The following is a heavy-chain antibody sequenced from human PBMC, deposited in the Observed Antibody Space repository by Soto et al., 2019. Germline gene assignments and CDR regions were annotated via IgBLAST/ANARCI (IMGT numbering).Heavy chain of an antibody. J-gene: IGHJ4*02. V-gene: IGHV4-30-2*06. CDR3: ARGIVYSLWSGYFDY. D-gene: IGHD3-3*01. Sequence: QLQLQESGSGLLKPSQTLSLTCAVSGGSISSSGYSWNWIRQSPGKGLEWIGYIYHSGSTNYSPSLTRRVTISLDGSKNQFSLKLNSVTAADTAVYYCARGIVYSLWSGYFDYWGQGSLVTVSS. CDR2: IYHSGST. CDR1: GGSISSSGYS.